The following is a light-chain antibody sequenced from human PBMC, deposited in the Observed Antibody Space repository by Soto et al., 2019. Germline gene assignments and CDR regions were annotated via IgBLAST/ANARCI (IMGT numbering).Light chain of an antibody. J-gene: IGLJ2*01. V-gene: IGLV1-44*01. CDR2: SNN. Sequence: QSVLTQPPSASGTPGQRVTISCSGSSSNIGSNSVNWYQQLPGTAPKLLIYSNNQRPSGVPDRFSGSKPGTSASLAISGLQSEDEADYYCAAWDDTLNGPLFGGGTKLTVL. CDR1: SSNIGSNS. CDR3: AAWDDTLNGPL.